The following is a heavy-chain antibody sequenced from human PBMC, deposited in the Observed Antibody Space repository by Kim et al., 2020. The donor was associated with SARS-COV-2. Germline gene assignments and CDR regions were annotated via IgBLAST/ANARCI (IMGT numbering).Heavy chain of an antibody. CDR3: ARVTVYNWNQPGTYYYYYGMDV. D-gene: IGHD1-20*01. CDR2: TYYRSKWYN. CDR1: GDSVSSNSAA. Sequence: SQTLSLTCAISGDSVSSNSAAWNWIRQSPSRGLEWLRRTYYRSKWYNDYAVSVKSRITINPDTSKNQFSLQLNSVTPEDTAVYYCARVTVYNWNQPGTYYYYYGMDVWGQGTTVTVSS. J-gene: IGHJ6*02. V-gene: IGHV6-1*01.